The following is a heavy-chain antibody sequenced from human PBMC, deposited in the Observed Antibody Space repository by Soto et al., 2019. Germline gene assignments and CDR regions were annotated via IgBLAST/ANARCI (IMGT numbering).Heavy chain of an antibody. CDR1: GGSTSSSSYY. CDR3: APLTVGYSYGNWFDP. J-gene: IGHJ5*02. V-gene: IGHV4-39*01. Sequence: SETLSLTCTVSGGSTSSSSYYWGWIRQPPGKGLEWIGSIYYSGSTYYNPSLKSRVTISVDTSKNQFSLKLSSVTAADTAVYYCAPLTVGYSYGNWFDPWGQGTLVTVSS. CDR2: IYYSGST. D-gene: IGHD5-18*01.